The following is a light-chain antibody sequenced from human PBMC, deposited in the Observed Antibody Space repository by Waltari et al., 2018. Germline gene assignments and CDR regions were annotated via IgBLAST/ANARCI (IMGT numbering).Light chain of an antibody. V-gene: IGKV3-15*01. J-gene: IGKJ3*01. CDR3: QQYDNWPPSFT. CDR2: GAS. Sequence: EIVMTQYPATLYVSPGERATVSDRASQSVSNNLAWFQQKPGQAPRLLIYGASIRAPGIPVRFSGSGSGTEFTLTISSLQSEDFAVYYCQQYDNWPPSFTFGPGTKVDFK. CDR1: QSVSNN.